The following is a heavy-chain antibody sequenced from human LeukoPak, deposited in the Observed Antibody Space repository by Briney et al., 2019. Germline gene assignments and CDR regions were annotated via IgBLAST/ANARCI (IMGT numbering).Heavy chain of an antibody. J-gene: IGHJ4*02. V-gene: IGHV3-64D*06. CDR1: GLTFSSYA. CDR2: ISSNGGST. CDR3: VKDPHYYGSGSYPTLGY. Sequence: GGSLRLSCSASGLTFSSYAMHWVRQAPGKGLEYVSAISSNGGSTYYADSVKGRFTISRDNSKNTLYLQMSSLRAEDTAVYYCVKDPHYYGSGSYPTLGYWGQGTLVTVSS. D-gene: IGHD3-10*01.